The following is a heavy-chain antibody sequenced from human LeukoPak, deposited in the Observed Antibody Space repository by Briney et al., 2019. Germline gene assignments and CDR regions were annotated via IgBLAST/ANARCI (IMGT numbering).Heavy chain of an antibody. Sequence: ASVKVSCKASGYTFTSYGISWVRQAPGQGLEWMGWISAYNGNTNYAQKLQGRVTMTTDTSTSTAYMELRSLRSDDTAVYYCARVIGSSGWTLYYYYYGMDVWGQGTTVTVSS. D-gene: IGHD6-19*01. CDR2: ISAYNGNT. CDR1: GYTFTSYG. V-gene: IGHV1-18*01. CDR3: ARVIGSSGWTLYYYYYGMDV. J-gene: IGHJ6*02.